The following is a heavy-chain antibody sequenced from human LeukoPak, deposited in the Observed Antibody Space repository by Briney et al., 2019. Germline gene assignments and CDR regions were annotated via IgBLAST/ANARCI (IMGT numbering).Heavy chain of an antibody. V-gene: IGHV1-69*05. J-gene: IGHJ3*02. CDR2: IIPIFGTA. CDR3: ARARSIVVVPAAGGIIFDAFDI. Sequence: SVKVSCKASGGTFSSYAISWVLQAPGQGLEWMGGIIPIFGTANYAQKFQGRVTITTDESTSTAYMELSSLRSEDTAVYYCARARSIVVVPAAGGIIFDAFDIWGQGTMVTVSS. CDR1: GGTFSSYA. D-gene: IGHD2-2*01.